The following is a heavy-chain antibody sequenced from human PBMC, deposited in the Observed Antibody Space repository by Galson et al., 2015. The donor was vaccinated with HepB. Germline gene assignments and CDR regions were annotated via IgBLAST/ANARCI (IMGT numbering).Heavy chain of an antibody. J-gene: IGHJ3*02. D-gene: IGHD5-24*01. V-gene: IGHV3-23*01. CDR3: AIAYEMDTLFLGYDAFDT. CDR1: GFTFSRYG. CDR2: ISCSGSST. Sequence: SLRLSCAVSGFTFSRYGMSWVRQAPGRGLEWVSRISCSGSSTYYADSVKGRFTISRDKSKNTLYLQMNSLRADDTAVYYCAIAYEMDTLFLGYDAFDTRGQGTMVTVST.